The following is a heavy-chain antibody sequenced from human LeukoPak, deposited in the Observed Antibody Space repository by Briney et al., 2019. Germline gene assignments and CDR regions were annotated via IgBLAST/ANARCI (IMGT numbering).Heavy chain of an antibody. CDR1: GGSFSGYY. CDR2: INHSGST. V-gene: IGHV4-34*01. J-gene: IGHJ3*02. CDR3: ARGGGDCSSTSCYAFDI. Sequence: SETLSLTCAVYGGSFSGYYWSWIRQPPGKGLEWIGEINHSGSTNYNPSLKSRVTISVDTSKNQFSPKLSSVTAADTAVYYCARGGGDCSSTSCYAFDIWGQGTMVTVSS. D-gene: IGHD2-2*01.